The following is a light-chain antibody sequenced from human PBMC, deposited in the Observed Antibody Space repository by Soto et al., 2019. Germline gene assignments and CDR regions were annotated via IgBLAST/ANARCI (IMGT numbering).Light chain of an antibody. V-gene: IGLV2-14*01. CDR1: NRDVGSYNL. CDR3: SSYTTTSTLE. J-gene: IGLJ3*02. CDR2: EVR. Sequence: QSALTQPASVSGSPGQSITIACTGTNRDVGSYNLVSWYQQRPGEAPKLIISEVRNRPSGISYRFTGSKSGNTASLTISGLQAEDEADYYCSSYTTTSTLEFGRGTKLTVL.